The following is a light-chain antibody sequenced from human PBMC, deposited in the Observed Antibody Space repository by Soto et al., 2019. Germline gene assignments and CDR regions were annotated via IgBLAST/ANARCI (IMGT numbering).Light chain of an antibody. J-gene: IGLJ2*01. Sequence: QSVLTQPPSASGTPGQRVTISCSGSSSTIGSNTVNWYQQLPGTGPKLLIYSNNQRPSGVPDRFSGSKSGTSASLAISGLHSEDEAYYYCAAWDDSLNGVVFGGGTKLTVL. V-gene: IGLV1-44*01. CDR2: SNN. CDR1: SSTIGSNT. CDR3: AAWDDSLNGVV.